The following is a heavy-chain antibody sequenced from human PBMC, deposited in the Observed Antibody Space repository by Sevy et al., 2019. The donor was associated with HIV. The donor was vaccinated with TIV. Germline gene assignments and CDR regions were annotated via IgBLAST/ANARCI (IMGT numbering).Heavy chain of an antibody. Sequence: ASVKVSCKASGGTFSSYAISWVRQAPGQGLEWMGGIIPIFGTANYVQKFQGRVTITADESTSTAYMELSSLRSEDTAVYYCARGYCSGGSCYHPVTFDPWGQGTLVTVSS. D-gene: IGHD2-15*01. V-gene: IGHV1-69*13. J-gene: IGHJ5*02. CDR3: ARGYCSGGSCYHPVTFDP. CDR1: GGTFSSYA. CDR2: IIPIFGTA.